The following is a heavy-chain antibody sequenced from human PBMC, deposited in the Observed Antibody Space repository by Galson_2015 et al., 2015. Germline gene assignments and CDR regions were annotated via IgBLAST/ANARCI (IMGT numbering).Heavy chain of an antibody. CDR1: GFTFSSYG. D-gene: IGHD3-22*01. CDR3: ARDSYYDSSGYLS. Sequence: SLRLSCAASGFTFSSYGMHWVRQAPGKGLEWVAVIWYDGSNKYYADSVKGRFTISRDNSKNTLYLQMNSLRAEDTAVYYCARDSYYDSSGYLSWGQGTLVTVSS. V-gene: IGHV3-33*01. J-gene: IGHJ5*02. CDR2: IWYDGSNK.